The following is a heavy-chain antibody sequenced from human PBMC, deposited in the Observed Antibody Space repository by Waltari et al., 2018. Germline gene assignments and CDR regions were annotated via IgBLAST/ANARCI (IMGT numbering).Heavy chain of an antibody. Sequence: QVQLVESGGGLVKPGGSLRLSCAASGFTFSDDDMSWIRKAPGKGLEWVSYITSSGSTIYYADSVKGRFTISRDNAKNSLYLQMNSLRAEDTAVYYCARDRGASYDFWSGYYQFDYWGQGTLVTVSS. D-gene: IGHD3-3*01. CDR2: ITSSGSTI. CDR3: ARDRGASYDFWSGYYQFDY. J-gene: IGHJ4*02. V-gene: IGHV3-11*04. CDR1: GFTFSDDD.